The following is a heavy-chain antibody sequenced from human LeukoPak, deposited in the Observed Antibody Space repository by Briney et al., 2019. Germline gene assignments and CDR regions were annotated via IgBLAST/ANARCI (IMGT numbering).Heavy chain of an antibody. V-gene: IGHV3-66*01. J-gene: IGHJ5*02. CDR1: GITISSNY. CDR2: IYDGGST. D-gene: IGHD4-17*01. Sequence: QPGGSLRLSCAASGITISSNYMTWVRQAPGKGLEWVSVIYDGGSTYYADSVKGRFTISRDNPKNTLYLQMNSLRAEDTAVYYCARFYGVPGGWFDPWGQGNLVTVSS. CDR3: ARFYGVPGGWFDP.